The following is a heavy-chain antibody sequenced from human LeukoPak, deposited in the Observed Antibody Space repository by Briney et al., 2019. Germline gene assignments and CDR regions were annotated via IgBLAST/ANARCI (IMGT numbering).Heavy chain of an antibody. V-gene: IGHV1-18*01. Sequence: ASVKVSCKASGYTFTSYGISWVRQAPGQGLEWMGWISAYNGNTNYAQKLQGRVTMTTDTSTSTAYMEMRSLRSDDTAVYYCARDLFRYTIFGVVTNFPSAFDIWGQRTMVTVSS. J-gene: IGHJ3*02. D-gene: IGHD3-3*01. CDR3: ARDLFRYTIFGVVTNFPSAFDI. CDR2: ISAYNGNT. CDR1: GYTFTSYG.